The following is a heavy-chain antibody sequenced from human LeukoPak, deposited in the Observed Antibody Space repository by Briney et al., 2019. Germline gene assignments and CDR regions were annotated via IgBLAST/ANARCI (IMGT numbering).Heavy chain of an antibody. J-gene: IGHJ6*02. CDR1: GGTFIIYA. D-gene: IGHD2-15*01. V-gene: IGHV1-69*04. Sequence: SVTVSFTASGGTFIIYAISWVRQAPGQGHEWMGRIIPILGIANYAQKFQGRVTITADKSTSTAYMELSSLRSEDTAVYYCARDQGYCSGGSCYPYYYGMDVWGQGTTVTVSS. CDR2: IIPILGIA. CDR3: ARDQGYCSGGSCYPYYYGMDV.